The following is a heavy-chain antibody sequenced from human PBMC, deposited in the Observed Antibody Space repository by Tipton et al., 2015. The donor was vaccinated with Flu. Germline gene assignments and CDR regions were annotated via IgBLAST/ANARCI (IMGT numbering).Heavy chain of an antibody. V-gene: IGHV4-59*01. CDR2: IYYSGST. J-gene: IGHJ4*02. CDR1: GGSISSYY. CDR3: ARVLGYSSIGYYFDY. D-gene: IGHD6-13*01. Sequence: TLSLTCTVSGGSISSYYWGWIRQPPGKGLEWIGYIYYSGSTNYNPSLKSRVTISVDTSKNQFSLKLSSVTAADTAVYYCARVLGYSSIGYYFDYWGQGTLVTVSS.